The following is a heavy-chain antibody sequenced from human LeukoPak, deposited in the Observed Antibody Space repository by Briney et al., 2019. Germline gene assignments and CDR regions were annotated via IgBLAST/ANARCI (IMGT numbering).Heavy chain of an antibody. V-gene: IGHV3-7*01. Sequence: QPGGSLRLSCAGSGFTFRSYWMTWVRQAPGKGLEWLAIIKQDGTEKHYKGSVEGRFTISRDNAKNSLHLQMNSLRAEDTAVYYCAGGSGYLITSWGQGTLVTVSS. CDR3: AGGSGYLITS. CDR2: IKQDGTEK. D-gene: IGHD3-9*01. J-gene: IGHJ5*02. CDR1: GFTFRSYW.